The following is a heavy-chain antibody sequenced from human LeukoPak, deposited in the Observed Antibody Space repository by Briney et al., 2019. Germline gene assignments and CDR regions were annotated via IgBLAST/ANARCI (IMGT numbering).Heavy chain of an antibody. Sequence: GGSLRLSCAASGFTFTSHSMNWVRQAPGKGLEWVSTISGGGGSTYYADSVKGRFTISRDNSKNTLYLQVNSLRAEDTAVYYCAKGGKWDVTPFDYWGQGTLVTVSS. V-gene: IGHV3-23*01. CDR1: GFTFTSHS. CDR3: AKGGKWDVTPFDY. J-gene: IGHJ4*02. CDR2: ISGGGGST. D-gene: IGHD1-26*01.